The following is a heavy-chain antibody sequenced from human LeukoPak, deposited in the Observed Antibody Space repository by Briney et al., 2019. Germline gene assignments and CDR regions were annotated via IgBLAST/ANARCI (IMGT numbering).Heavy chain of an antibody. V-gene: IGHV3-30*18. CDR2: ISYGGSNK. J-gene: IGHJ4*02. CDR3: AKDLMGYYDSSGYFDY. CDR1: GFTFSSYG. D-gene: IGHD3-22*01. Sequence: TGGSLRLSCAASGFTFSSYGMHWVRHAPDKGLEWVAVISYGGSNKYYADSVKGRFTISRDNSKNTLYLQMNSLRAEDTAVYYCAKDLMGYYDSSGYFDYWGQGTLVTVSS.